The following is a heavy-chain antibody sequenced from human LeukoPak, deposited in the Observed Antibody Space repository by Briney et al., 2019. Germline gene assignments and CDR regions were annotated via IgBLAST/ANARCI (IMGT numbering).Heavy chain of an antibody. V-gene: IGHV1-69*13. Sequence: SVKVSCKASGGTFSSYAISWVRQAPGQGLEWMGGIIPIFGTANYAQKFQGRVTITADESTSTAYMELSSLRSEDTAVYYCARADLGYCSSTSCYGVDYWGQGTLVTVPT. CDR1: GGTFSSYA. CDR2: IIPIFGTA. CDR3: ARADLGYCSSTSCYGVDY. D-gene: IGHD2-2*01. J-gene: IGHJ4*02.